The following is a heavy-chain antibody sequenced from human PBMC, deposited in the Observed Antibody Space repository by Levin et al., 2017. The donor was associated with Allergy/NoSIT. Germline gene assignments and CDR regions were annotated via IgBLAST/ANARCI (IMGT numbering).Heavy chain of an antibody. Sequence: QAGGSLRLSCAASGFTFSSYAMSWVRQAPGKGLEWVSGISGSGGSTYYADSVKGRFTISRDNSKNTLYLQMNSLRAEDTALYYCAKDLYGYTYGYFDYWGQGTLITVSS. J-gene: IGHJ4*02. CDR1: GFTFSSYA. V-gene: IGHV3-23*01. D-gene: IGHD5-18*01. CDR2: ISGSGGST. CDR3: AKDLYGYTYGYFDY.